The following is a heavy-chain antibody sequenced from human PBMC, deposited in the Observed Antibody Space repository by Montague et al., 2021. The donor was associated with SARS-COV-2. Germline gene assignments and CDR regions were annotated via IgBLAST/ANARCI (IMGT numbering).Heavy chain of an antibody. J-gene: IGHJ4*02. D-gene: IGHD5-12*01. Sequence: SETLSLTCVVSGDSITSSNWWSWVRQPPGKGLEWIGEISRSGPTNYSPPLRSRVTMSIDTVKNYFSLTMTSVTAADTAVYYCSRFNEREYHGYDSDYWGQGTLVTVSS. CDR1: GDSITSSNW. V-gene: IGHV4/OR15-8*02. CDR3: SRFNEREYHGYDSDY. CDR2: ISRSGPT.